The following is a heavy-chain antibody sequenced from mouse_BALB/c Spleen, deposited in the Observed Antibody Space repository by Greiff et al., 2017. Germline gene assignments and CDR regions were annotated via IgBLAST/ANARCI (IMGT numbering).Heavy chain of an antibody. CDR3: ASLYDGYPAWFAY. J-gene: IGHJ3*01. CDR1: GFTFSSYG. V-gene: IGHV5-6-3*01. CDR2: INSNGGST. D-gene: IGHD2-3*01. Sequence: EVKVVESGGGLVQPGGSLKLSCAASGFTFSSYGMSWVRQTPDKRLELVATINSNGGSTYYPDSVKGRFTISRDNAKNTLYLQMSSLKSEDTAMYYCASLYDGYPAWFAYWGQGTLVTVSA.